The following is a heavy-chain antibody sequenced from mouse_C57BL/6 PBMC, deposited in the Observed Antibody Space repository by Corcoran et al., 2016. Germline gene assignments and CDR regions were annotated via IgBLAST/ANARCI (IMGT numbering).Heavy chain of an antibody. CDR2: IYWDDDK. Sequence: QVTLKESGPGILQSSQTLSLTCSFSGFSLSTSGMGVSWIRQPSGKGLEWLAHIYWDDDKRYNPSLKSRLTISKDTSRNQVFLKITSVDTADTATYYCARRAYYGSRDWYVDVWGTGTTVTVSS. D-gene: IGHD1-1*01. CDR1: GFSLSTSGMG. J-gene: IGHJ1*03. V-gene: IGHV8-12*01. CDR3: ARRAYYGSRDWYVDV.